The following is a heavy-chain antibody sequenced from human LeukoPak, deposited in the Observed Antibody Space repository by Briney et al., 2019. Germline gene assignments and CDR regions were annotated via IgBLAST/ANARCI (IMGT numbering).Heavy chain of an antibody. D-gene: IGHD3-16*01. Sequence: GGSLRLSCAASGFNFNRYAMRWVRQAPGKGLECVSCIIYNGDTTYHANSVEGRFTISRDNSKNTLYLQMHSLRAEDTAVYYCAKLGGQEIYNYYVGVWGKGTTVAVSS. CDR2: IIYNGDTT. CDR1: GFNFNRYA. J-gene: IGHJ6*03. CDR3: AKLGGQEIYNYYVGV. V-gene: IGHV3-23*01.